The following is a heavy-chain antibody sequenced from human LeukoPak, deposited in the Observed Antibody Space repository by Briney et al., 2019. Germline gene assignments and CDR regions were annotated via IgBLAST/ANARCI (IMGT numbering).Heavy chain of an antibody. D-gene: IGHD4-23*01. CDR1: GGSISSGGYY. CDR3: ARDNYDGHYYYMDV. CDR2: IYYSGST. V-gene: IGHV4-61*08. Sequence: PSQTLSLTCTVSGGSISSGGYYWSWIRQPPGKGLEWIGYIYYSGSTNYNPSLKSRVTISVDTSKNQFSLKLSSVTAADTAVYYCARDNYDGHYYYMDVWGKGTTVTVSS. J-gene: IGHJ6*03.